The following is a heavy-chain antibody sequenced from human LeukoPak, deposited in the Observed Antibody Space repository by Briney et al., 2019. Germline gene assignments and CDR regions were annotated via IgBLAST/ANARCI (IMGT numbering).Heavy chain of an antibody. CDR3: AVPPGTTVTTPSGPDPYYYYGMDV. J-gene: IGHJ6*02. V-gene: IGHV1-69*04. CDR1: GGTFSSYA. D-gene: IGHD4-17*01. CDR2: IIPILGIA. Sequence: GASVKVSCKASGGTFSSYAISWVRQAPGRGLEWMGRIIPILGIANYAQKFQGRVTITADKSTSTAYMELSSLRSEDTAVYYCAVPPGTTVTTPSGPDPYYYYGMDVWGQGTTVTVSS.